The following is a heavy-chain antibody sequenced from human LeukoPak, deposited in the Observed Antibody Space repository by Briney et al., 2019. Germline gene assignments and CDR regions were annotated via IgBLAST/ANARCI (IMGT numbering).Heavy chain of an antibody. CDR1: HGSISSGSCH. CDR3: ATRLGGNAFDI. J-gene: IGHJ3*02. Sequence: SETLSLTCTVSHGSISSGSCHWTWYRQPAGKGLEWIGRILSSGSSNSNPSLKSRVTISLDKSKNQFSLDLISVTAADTAVYYCATRLGGNAFDIWGQGTMVTVSS. V-gene: IGHV4-61*02. D-gene: IGHD1-26*01. CDR2: ILSSGSS.